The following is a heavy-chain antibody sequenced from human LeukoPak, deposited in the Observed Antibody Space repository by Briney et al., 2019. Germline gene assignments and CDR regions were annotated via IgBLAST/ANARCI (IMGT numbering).Heavy chain of an antibody. V-gene: IGHV4-59*01. J-gene: IGHJ4*02. CDR3: ARGGSRDGYNRPLDH. Sequence: SETLSLTCTVSGGSISSYSWSWIRQPPGKGLEWIGYTYYSGSANYNPSLKSRVTMSVDTSENQLSLRLSSVTAADTAVYYCARGGSRDGYNRPLDHWGQGTLVTVSS. CDR2: TYYSGSA. D-gene: IGHD5-24*01. CDR1: GGSISSYS.